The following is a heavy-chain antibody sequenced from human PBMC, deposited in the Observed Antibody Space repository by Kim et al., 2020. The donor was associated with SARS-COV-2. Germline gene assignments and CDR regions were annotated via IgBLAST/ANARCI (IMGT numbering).Heavy chain of an antibody. Sequence: GGSLRLSCAASGFTFSSYWMSWVRQAPGKGLEWVANIKQDAGEKYYVDSVKGRFTISRDNAKNSLFLQMNSLRVEDTAVYYCAKDLSRQWDGFIDYWGQGIRLTVSS. D-gene: IGHD1-26*01. CDR1: GFTFSSYW. CDR2: IKQDAGEK. J-gene: IGHJ4*02. V-gene: IGHV3-7*03. CDR3: AKDLSRQWDGFIDY.